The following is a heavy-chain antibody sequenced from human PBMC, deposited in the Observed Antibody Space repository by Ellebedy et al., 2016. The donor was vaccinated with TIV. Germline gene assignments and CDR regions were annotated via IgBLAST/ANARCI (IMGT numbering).Heavy chain of an antibody. Sequence: ASVKVSCXVSGYTLTELSMHWVRQAPGQGLEWMGIINPSGGSTSYAQKFQERVTITRDMSTSTAYMELSSLRSEDTAVYYCAADDSSMIPDDYYYYGMDVWGQGTTVTVSS. CDR1: GYTLTELS. J-gene: IGHJ6*02. D-gene: IGHD3-22*01. V-gene: IGHV1-46*01. CDR3: AADDSSMIPDDYYYYGMDV. CDR2: INPSGGST.